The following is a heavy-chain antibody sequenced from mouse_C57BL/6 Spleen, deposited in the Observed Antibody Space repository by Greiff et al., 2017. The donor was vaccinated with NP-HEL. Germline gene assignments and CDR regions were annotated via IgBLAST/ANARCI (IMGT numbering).Heavy chain of an antibody. J-gene: IGHJ3*01. D-gene: IGHD2-1*01. CDR2: IRLKSDNYAT. CDR3: TVYYGFAY. Sequence: EVKLMESGGGLVQPGGSMKLSCVASGFTFSNYWMNWVRQSPEKGLEWVAQIRLKSDNYATHYAESVKGRFTISRDDSKSSVYLQMNNLRAEDTGIYYCTVYYGFAYWGQGTLVTVSA. CDR1: GFTFSNYW. V-gene: IGHV6-3*01.